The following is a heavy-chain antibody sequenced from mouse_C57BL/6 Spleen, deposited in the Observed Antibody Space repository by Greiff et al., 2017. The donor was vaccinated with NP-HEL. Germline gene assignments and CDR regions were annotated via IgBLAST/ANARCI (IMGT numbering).Heavy chain of an antibody. CDR1: GFSLTSYG. Sequence: VKLMESGPGLVQPSQSLSITCTVSGFSLTSYGVHWVRQSPGKGLEWLGVIWSGGSTDYNAAFISRLSISKDNSKSQVFFKMNSLQADDTAIYYCARISKLLRPYYAMDYWGQGTSVTVSS. J-gene: IGHJ4*01. CDR2: IWSGGST. CDR3: ARISKLLRPYYAMDY. V-gene: IGHV2-2*01. D-gene: IGHD1-2*01.